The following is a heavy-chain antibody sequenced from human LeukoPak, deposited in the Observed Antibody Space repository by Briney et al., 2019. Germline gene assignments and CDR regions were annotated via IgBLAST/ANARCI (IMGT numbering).Heavy chain of an antibody. CDR3: LRDWYGSGSYWQIRESYFDY. Sequence: PGGSLRLSCEASGFTFTNAWMNWVRQAPGKGLEWVGRVKSKTDGGTTDYVAPVKGRFTISRDDSKNTLYLQMSSLKTEDTAVYYCLRDWYGSGSYWQIRESYFDYWGQGTLVTVSS. D-gene: IGHD3-10*01. V-gene: IGHV3-15*01. J-gene: IGHJ4*02. CDR2: VKSKTDGGTT. CDR1: GFTFTNAW.